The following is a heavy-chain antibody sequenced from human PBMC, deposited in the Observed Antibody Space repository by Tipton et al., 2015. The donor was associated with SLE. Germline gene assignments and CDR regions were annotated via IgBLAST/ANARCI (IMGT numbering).Heavy chain of an antibody. CDR2: ITHSGST. CDR1: GGSFSGYY. J-gene: IGHJ4*02. D-gene: IGHD1-26*01. Sequence: TLSLTCAVYGGSFSGYYWSWIRQPPGKGLEWIGEITHSGSTNYNPSLKSRVTISLDTSKNQFSLKLSSVTAADTAVYYCARAGGSYCDYWGQGTLVTVSS. CDR3: ARAGGSYCDY. V-gene: IGHV4-34*01.